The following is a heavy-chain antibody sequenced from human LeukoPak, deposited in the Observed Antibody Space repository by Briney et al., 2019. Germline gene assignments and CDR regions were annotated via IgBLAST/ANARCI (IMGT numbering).Heavy chain of an antibody. CDR1: GYTFITHG. Sequence: ASVKVSCKASGYTFITHGLTWARQAPGQGLEWMGWISAYNGNTIYAQTLQDRLTMTTDTSTSTAYMELRSLRSDDTAVYYCARGRLRYLGWTRAYSDYWGQGTLVTVSS. D-gene: IGHD3-9*01. CDR2: ISAYNGNT. J-gene: IGHJ4*02. CDR3: ARGRLRYLGWTRAYSDY. V-gene: IGHV1-18*01.